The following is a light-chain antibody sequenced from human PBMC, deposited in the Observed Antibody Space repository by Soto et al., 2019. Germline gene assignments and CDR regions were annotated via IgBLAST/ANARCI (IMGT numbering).Light chain of an antibody. J-gene: IGKJ2*01. CDR1: QSVSSN. CDR3: QQYNKCPYT. Sequence: EIVMTQSPATLSVSPGERAALSCRASQSVSSNFAWYQQKPGQAPRLLIYGASTRATGIPARFSGSGSGTEFTLTISSLQSEDFAVYYCQQYNKCPYTFGQGTKVEIK. V-gene: IGKV3-15*01. CDR2: GAS.